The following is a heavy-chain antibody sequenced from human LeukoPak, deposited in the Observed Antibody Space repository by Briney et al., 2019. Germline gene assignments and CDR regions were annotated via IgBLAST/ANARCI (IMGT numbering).Heavy chain of an antibody. J-gene: IGHJ4*02. CDR1: GGSISSYY. V-gene: IGHV4-59*08. D-gene: IGHD4-23*01. CDR2: IYYSGST. Sequence: SETLSLTCTVSGGSISSYYWSWIRQPPGKGLEWIGYIYYSGSTNYNPSLKSRVTISVDTSKNQFSLKLSSVTAADTAVYYCARHKTTVVTSLDYWGQGTLVTVSS. CDR3: ARHKTTVVTSLDY.